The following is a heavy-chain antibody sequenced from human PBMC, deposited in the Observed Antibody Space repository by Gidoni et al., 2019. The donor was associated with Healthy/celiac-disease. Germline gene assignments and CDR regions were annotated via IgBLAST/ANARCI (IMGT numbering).Heavy chain of an antibody. J-gene: IGHJ4*02. D-gene: IGHD4-17*01. V-gene: IGHV3-23*01. CDR1: GFTFRSYA. CDR2: IIGSGGST. Sequence: EVQLLESGGGLVQPGGSLRLYCAASGFTFRSYAMRWVRQAAGKGLALVSAIIGSGGSTYYASSVKGRFTISRDNSKNSLYLQMTSLRAEYTAVYSCAKDGWNDYGDYGRWGHWGQGTLVTVSS. CDR3: AKDGWNDYGDYGRWGH.